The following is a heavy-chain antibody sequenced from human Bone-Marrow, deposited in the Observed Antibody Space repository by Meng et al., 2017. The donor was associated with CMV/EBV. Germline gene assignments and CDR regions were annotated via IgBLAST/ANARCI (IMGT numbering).Heavy chain of an antibody. CDR3: ARSLEYSSSLLAY. D-gene: IGHD6-6*01. Sequence: SETLSLTCTVSGGSISSSDYYWGWIRQPPGKGLEWIGSIYYSGITHHNPPVRSRVTISVDTSKTQFSLKLSSVTAADTAMYYCARSLEYSSSLLAYWGQGTLVTVSS. J-gene: IGHJ4*02. CDR1: GGSISSSDYY. V-gene: IGHV4-39*07. CDR2: IYYSGIT.